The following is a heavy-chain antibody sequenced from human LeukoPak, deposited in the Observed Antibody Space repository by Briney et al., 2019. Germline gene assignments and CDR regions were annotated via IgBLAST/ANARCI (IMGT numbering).Heavy chain of an antibody. CDR1: GGPISSYY. V-gene: IGHV4-59*01. D-gene: IGHD3-3*01. CDR3: ARGVPYDFWSGPLGNCYREV. J-gene: IGHJ6*03. Sequence: PSETLSRTRTGSGGPISSYYWLSIRQPPGKGLEWIGYIYYSGSTNYNPSLKSRVTISVDTSKNQFSLKLSSVTAADTAVYYCARGVPYDFWSGPLGNCYREVWGKGTTVTVSS. CDR2: IYYSGST.